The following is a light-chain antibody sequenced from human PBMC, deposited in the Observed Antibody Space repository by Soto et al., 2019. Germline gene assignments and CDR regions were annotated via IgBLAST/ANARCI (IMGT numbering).Light chain of an antibody. CDR1: QSITTY. J-gene: IGKJ3*01. CDR3: QQRSNWQRFT. V-gene: IGKV3-11*01. CDR2: DAS. Sequence: EIVLTQSPATLSLPPGERATLSCRASQSITTYLAWYQQKPGQAPRLLIYDASNRAPGIPARFSGSGSGTDFTLTISSLEPGDYAVYYCQQRSNWQRFTFGPGTKVDIK.